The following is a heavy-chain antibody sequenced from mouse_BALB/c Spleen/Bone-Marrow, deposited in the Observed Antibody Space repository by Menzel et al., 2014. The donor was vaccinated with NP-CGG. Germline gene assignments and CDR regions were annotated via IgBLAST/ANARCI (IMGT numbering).Heavy chain of an antibody. CDR1: GYSFTGYY. D-gene: IGHD1-1*01. V-gene: IGHV1-31*01. Sequence: VQLKHSGPELVKPGASVKISCKASGYSFTGYYMHWVKQSHVKSLEWIGRINPYNGATSYNQNFKDKASLTVDKSSSTAYMELHSLTSEDSAVYYCARGIYYGGHFDYWGQGTTLTVSS. J-gene: IGHJ2*01. CDR2: INPYNGAT. CDR3: ARGIYYGGHFDY.